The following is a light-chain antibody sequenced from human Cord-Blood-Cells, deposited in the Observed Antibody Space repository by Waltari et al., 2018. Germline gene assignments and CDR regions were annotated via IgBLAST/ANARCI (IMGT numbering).Light chain of an antibody. CDR3: QQSYSTPQYT. CDR1: QSISSY. J-gene: IGKJ2*01. V-gene: IGKV1-39*01. CDR2: AAS. Sequence: EIQMTQSPSSLSASVVDRVTVTCRASQSISSYLNWYQQKPGKAPKLLIYAASSLQSGVPSRFSGSGSGTDFTLTISSLQPEDFATYYCQQSYSTPQYTFGQGTKLEIK.